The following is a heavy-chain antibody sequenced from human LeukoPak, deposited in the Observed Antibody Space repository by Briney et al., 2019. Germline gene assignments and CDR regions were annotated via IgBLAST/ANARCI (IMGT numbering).Heavy chain of an antibody. V-gene: IGHV3-21*01. D-gene: IGHD3-3*01. Sequence: GGSLRLSCAASGFTLSSYSMNWVRQAPGKGREWVSSIRSSSSYIYYADSVKGRFTISRDNAKNSLYLQMNSLRAEDTAVYYCARDGITIFGVVIYAEYVQHWGQGTLVTVSS. J-gene: IGHJ1*01. CDR1: GFTLSSYS. CDR3: ARDGITIFGVVIYAEYVQH. CDR2: IRSSSSYI.